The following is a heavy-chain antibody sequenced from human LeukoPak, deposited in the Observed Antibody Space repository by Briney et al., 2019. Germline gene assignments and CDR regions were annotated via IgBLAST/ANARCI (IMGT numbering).Heavy chain of an antibody. V-gene: IGHV3-23*01. CDR3: TTDRLLLLGAVKAVAGTQSEGDY. CDR2: ISGSGGST. J-gene: IGHJ4*02. Sequence: PGGSLRLSCAASGFTFSSYGMSWVRQAPGKGLEWVSAISGSGGSTYYADSVKGRFTISRDNSKNTLYLQMNSLKTEDTAVYYCTTDRLLLLGAVKAVAGTQSEGDYWGQGTLVTVSS. CDR1: GFTFSSYG. D-gene: IGHD6-19*01.